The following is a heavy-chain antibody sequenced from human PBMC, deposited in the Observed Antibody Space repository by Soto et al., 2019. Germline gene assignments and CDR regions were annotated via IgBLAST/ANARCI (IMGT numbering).Heavy chain of an antibody. CDR1: GGFVTRNNW. Sequence: QMQLQESGPGLVMPAGTLSLTCAVSGGFVTRNNWWMWVRQPPGKGLEWIGEVYHTGTTHSNPSLKSRVSMSVDKSRNQFSLNLTSVTAADTAVYYCTTALQTLAGRFDPWGQGTLVTVSS. CDR2: VYHTGTT. J-gene: IGHJ5*02. CDR3: TTALQTLAGRFDP. V-gene: IGHV4-4*02.